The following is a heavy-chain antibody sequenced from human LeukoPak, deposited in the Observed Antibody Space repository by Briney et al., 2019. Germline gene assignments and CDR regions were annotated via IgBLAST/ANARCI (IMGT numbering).Heavy chain of an antibody. Sequence: GASLEISCEGAGSIFTSYWIGWVRQLPGEGLEWIGIIYPGDSDTRYSPSFQGQVTISADKSISTAYLQWSSLKASDTAMYYCARPRYSYAMYYFDYWGQGTLVTVSS. CDR1: GSIFTSYW. D-gene: IGHD5-18*01. CDR2: IYPGDSDT. J-gene: IGHJ4*02. V-gene: IGHV5-51*01. CDR3: ARPRYSYAMYYFDY.